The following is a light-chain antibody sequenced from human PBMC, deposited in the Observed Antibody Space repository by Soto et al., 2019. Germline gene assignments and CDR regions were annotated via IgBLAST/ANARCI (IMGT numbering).Light chain of an antibody. CDR3: MQGTNWPWT. CDR2: KVS. Sequence: DVVMTQSPLSLPVTLGQPASISCRSSQSLVYSDGNTYLNWFQQRPGQSPRRLIYKVSNRDSGVPDRFMGIGSGTDFTLKISRVEAEDVGVYYCMQGTNWPWTFGQGTKVEIK. J-gene: IGKJ1*01. CDR1: QSLVYSDGNTY. V-gene: IGKV2-30*01.